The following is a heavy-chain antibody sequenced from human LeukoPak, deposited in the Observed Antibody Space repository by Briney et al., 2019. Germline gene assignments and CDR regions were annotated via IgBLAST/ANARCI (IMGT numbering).Heavy chain of an antibody. V-gene: IGHV3-23*01. D-gene: IGHD5-18*01. J-gene: IGHJ5*02. CDR2: ISGSGGST. CDR3: ARGSGYSYGNWFDP. Sequence: GGSLRLSCAASGFTFSSYAMSWVRQAPGKGLEWVSAISGSGGSTYYADSVKGRFTISRDNAKNSLYLQMNSLRAEDTAVYYCARGSGYSYGNWFDPWGQGTLVTVSS. CDR1: GFTFSSYA.